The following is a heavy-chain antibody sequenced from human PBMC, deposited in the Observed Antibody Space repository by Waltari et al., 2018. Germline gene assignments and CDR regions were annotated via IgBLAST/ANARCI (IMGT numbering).Heavy chain of an antibody. D-gene: IGHD3-3*01. Sequence: QVQLVQSGAEVKKPGSSVKVSCKASGGTFSSYAISWVRQAPGQGLEWMGGVIPILGIANYAQKFQGRVTITADKSTSTAYMELRSLRSEDTAVYYCASSRFGVVIHSLLDYWGQGTLVTVSS. CDR2: VIPILGIA. J-gene: IGHJ4*02. CDR3: ASSRFGVVIHSLLDY. CDR1: GGTFSSYA. V-gene: IGHV1-69*10.